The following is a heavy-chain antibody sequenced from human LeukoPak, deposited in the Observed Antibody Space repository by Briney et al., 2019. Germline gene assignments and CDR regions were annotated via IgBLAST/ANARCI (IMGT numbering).Heavy chain of an antibody. V-gene: IGHV3-30*18. CDR1: GFTFRSYA. CDR3: AKDNGDHAIDY. D-gene: IGHD4-17*01. CDR2: VSVDGRHE. Sequence: GGSLRLSCAASGFTFRSYAMHWVRQAPGKGLEWVAFVSVDGRHEHYGGSVEGRFSISRDNSKNTLDLQMNSLRAEDTAVYYCAKDNGDHAIDYWGRGTIVTVSS. J-gene: IGHJ4*02.